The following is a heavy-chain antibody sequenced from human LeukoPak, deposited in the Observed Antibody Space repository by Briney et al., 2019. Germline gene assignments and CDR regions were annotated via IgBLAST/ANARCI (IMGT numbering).Heavy chain of an antibody. CDR3: ARVSTAMVTRDY. D-gene: IGHD5-18*01. J-gene: IGHJ4*02. CDR1: GFTFSSYA. Sequence: GGSLRLSCAASGFTFSSYAMSWVRQAPGKGLEWVSAISGSGGSTYYADSVKGRFTISRDNSKNTLYLQMNSLRAEDTAVYYCARVSTAMVTRDYWGQGTLVTVSS. CDR2: ISGSGGST. V-gene: IGHV3-23*01.